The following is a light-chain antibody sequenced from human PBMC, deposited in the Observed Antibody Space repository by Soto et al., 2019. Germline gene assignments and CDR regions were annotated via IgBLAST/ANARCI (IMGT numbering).Light chain of an antibody. V-gene: IGKV3-20*01. J-gene: IGKJ1*01. CDR1: QSVSSSY. Sequence: EIVLTQSPGTLSLSPGERATLSCRASQSVSSSYLAWYQQKPGQAPRLLIFGASRRATGIPVRFSGSGSGTDFTLTISRLEPEDFAVYYCQQYGSSPQTFGQGTKVEIK. CDR2: GAS. CDR3: QQYGSSPQT.